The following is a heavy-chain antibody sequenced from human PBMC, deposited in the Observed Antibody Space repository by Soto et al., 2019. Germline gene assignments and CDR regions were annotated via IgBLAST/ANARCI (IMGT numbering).Heavy chain of an antibody. CDR3: ARDLYYGSGPLRPDPYYYYGMDV. J-gene: IGHJ6*02. CDR1: NGSVSSSSFY. V-gene: IGHV4-61*01. Sequence: SETLSLTCTVSNGSVSSSSFYWTWIRQPPGKGLEWIGYIYYSGSTNYNPSLKSRVTISADTPKNQFSLKLSSVTAADTAVYYCARDLYYGSGPLRPDPYYYYGMDVWGPGTKVT. CDR2: IYYSGST. D-gene: IGHD3-10*01.